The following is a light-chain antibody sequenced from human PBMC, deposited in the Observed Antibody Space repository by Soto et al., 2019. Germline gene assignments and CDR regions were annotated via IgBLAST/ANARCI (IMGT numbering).Light chain of an antibody. V-gene: IGKV1-5*01. Sequence: IQMTQSPSTLSASVGDRVTITCRASQSISRWVAWYQQKPGKAPKLLIYDASSLESGVPARFSGSGSGTEFTLTIRSLQPDDFATYYCQQYDSYWTFGQGTKV. CDR1: QSISRW. J-gene: IGKJ1*01. CDR2: DAS. CDR3: QQYDSYWT.